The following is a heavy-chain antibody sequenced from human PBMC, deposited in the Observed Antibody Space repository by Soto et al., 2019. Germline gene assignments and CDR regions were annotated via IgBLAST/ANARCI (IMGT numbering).Heavy chain of an antibody. V-gene: IGHV3-23*01. Sequence: GGSLRLSCAASGFTFSSYAMSWVRQAPGKGLEWVSAISGSGGSTYYADSVKGRFTISRDNSKNTLYLQMNSLRAEDTAVYYCAKDHQFVEDLGELSFPGLHYYYYYMDVWGKGTTVTVSS. CDR2: ISGSGGST. CDR3: AKDHQFVEDLGELSFPGLHYYYYYMDV. D-gene: IGHD3-16*02. J-gene: IGHJ6*03. CDR1: GFTFSSYA.